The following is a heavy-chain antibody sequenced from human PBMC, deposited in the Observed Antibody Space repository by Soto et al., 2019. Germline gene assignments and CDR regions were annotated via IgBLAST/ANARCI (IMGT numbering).Heavy chain of an antibody. J-gene: IGHJ5*02. D-gene: IGHD5-12*01. Sequence: ASVKVSCKASGYTFFTYDISWVRQAPGQGLEWMGWISTYSGDTKYAQKFQGRVTMATDTSTTTAYLELRSLRSDDTAVYYCARHHGPTTSENWFDPWGQGTLVTVSS. CDR3: ARHHGPTTSENWFDP. CDR2: ISTYSGDT. V-gene: IGHV1-18*01. CDR1: GYTFFTYD.